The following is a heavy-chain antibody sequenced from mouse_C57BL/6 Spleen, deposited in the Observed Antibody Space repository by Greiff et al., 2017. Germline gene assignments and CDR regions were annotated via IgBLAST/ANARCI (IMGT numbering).Heavy chain of an antibody. Sequence: VKLMESGPELVKPGASVKISCKASGYAFSSSWMNWVKQRPGKGLEWIGRIYPGDGDTNYNGKFKGKATLTADKSSSTAYMQLSSLTSEDSAVYFCARLTGTRYFDVWGTGTTVTVSS. D-gene: IGHD3-2*01. CDR2: IYPGDGDT. CDR1: GYAFSSSW. J-gene: IGHJ1*03. CDR3: ARLTGTRYFDV. V-gene: IGHV1-82*01.